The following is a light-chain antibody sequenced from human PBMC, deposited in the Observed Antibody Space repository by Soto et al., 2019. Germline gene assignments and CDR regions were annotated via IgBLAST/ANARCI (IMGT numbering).Light chain of an antibody. CDR1: QSVSSSN. V-gene: IGKV3-20*01. Sequence: IVLTQSPFTLSLSPGERATLSCTASQSVSSSNLTWYQQKPGQAPRLLIYAASTRATGIPDRFSGSGSGADFTLTISRLEPVDFAVYYCQQDGTSPPYTFGQGTKVEIK. CDR2: AAS. CDR3: QQDGTSPPYT. J-gene: IGKJ2*01.